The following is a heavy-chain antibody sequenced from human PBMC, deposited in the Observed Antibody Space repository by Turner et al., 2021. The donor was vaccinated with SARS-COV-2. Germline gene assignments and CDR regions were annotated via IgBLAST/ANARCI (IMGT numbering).Heavy chain of an antibody. CDR3: ARPSGINGITEWFDP. D-gene: IGHD1-20*01. J-gene: IGHJ5*02. Sequence: QVQLVQSGAEEKTPGSSVKVSCKASGGTFSSYAISWVRQAPGQGLEWMGGIISSVGTANYAQKFQGRVTITADESTSTAYMELSSLRSEDTAVYYCARPSGINGITEWFDPWGQGTLVTVSS. CDR1: GGTFSSYA. V-gene: IGHV1-69*01. CDR2: IISSVGTA.